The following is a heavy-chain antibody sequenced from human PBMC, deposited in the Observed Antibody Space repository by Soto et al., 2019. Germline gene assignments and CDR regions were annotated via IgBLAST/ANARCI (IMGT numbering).Heavy chain of an antibody. CDR3: ARREGDAFDI. CDR1: GVSISSYY. J-gene: IGHJ3*02. Sequence: ETLCLTCPVSGVSISSYYWSWIRQPPGKGLEWIGYIYYSGSTNYNPSLKSRVTISVDTSKKQFSLKLSSVTAADTAVYYCARREGDAFDIWGQGTMVTV. CDR2: IYYSGST. V-gene: IGHV4-59*01.